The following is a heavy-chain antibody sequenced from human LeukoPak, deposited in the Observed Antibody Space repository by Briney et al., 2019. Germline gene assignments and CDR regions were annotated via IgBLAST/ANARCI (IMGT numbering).Heavy chain of an antibody. V-gene: IGHV3-7*01. D-gene: IGHD3/OR15-3a*01. CDR2: IKQDGSEK. CDR1: GFTFSSDW. J-gene: IGHJ4*02. CDR3: ARDADFWSAANFDY. Sequence: GGSLRLSCAASGFTFSSDWMSWVRQAPGKGLEWVANIKQDGSEKYYVDSVKGRFTISRDNAKNSLYLQMNSLRAEDTAVYYCARDADFWSAANFDYWGQGTLVTVSS.